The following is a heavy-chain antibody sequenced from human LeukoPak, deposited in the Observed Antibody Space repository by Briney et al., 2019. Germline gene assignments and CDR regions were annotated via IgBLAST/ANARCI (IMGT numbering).Heavy chain of an antibody. CDR2: IYYSGST. D-gene: IGHD1-1*01. Sequence: SQTLSLTCTVSGGSISSGDYYWSWIRQPPGKGLEWIGYIYYSGSTYYNPSLKSRVTISVHTSKNQFSLKLSSVTAADTAVYYCARIPNEIARGTNWFDPWGQGTLVTVSS. V-gene: IGHV4-30-4*01. CDR1: GGSISSGDYY. J-gene: IGHJ5*02. CDR3: ARIPNEIARGTNWFDP.